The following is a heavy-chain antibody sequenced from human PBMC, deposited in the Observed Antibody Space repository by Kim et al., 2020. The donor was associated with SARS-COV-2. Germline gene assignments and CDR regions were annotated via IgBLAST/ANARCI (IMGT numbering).Heavy chain of an antibody. Sequence: SETLSLTCTVSGGSISSYYWSWIRQPPGKGLEWIGYIYYSGSTNYNPSLKSRVTISVDTSKNQFSLKLSSVTAADTAVYYCARDSGYGSGSYSYYFDYWGQGTLVTVSS. V-gene: IGHV4-59*01. CDR1: GGSISSYY. J-gene: IGHJ4*02. D-gene: IGHD3-10*01. CDR3: ARDSGYGSGSYSYYFDY. CDR2: IYYSGST.